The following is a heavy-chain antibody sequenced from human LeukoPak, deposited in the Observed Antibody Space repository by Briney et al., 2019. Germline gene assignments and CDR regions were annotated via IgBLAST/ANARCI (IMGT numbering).Heavy chain of an antibody. CDR2: INPNSGGT. CDR3: ARGGYDSSGYYHYYYYYMDV. V-gene: IGHV1-2*02. CDR1: GYTFTSYG. J-gene: IGHJ6*03. Sequence: ASVKVSCKASGYTFTSYGISWVRQAPGQGLEWMGWINPNSGGTNYAQKFQGRVTMTRDTSISTAYMELSRLRSDDTAVYYCARGGYDSSGYYHYYYYYMDVWGKGTTVTISS. D-gene: IGHD3-22*01.